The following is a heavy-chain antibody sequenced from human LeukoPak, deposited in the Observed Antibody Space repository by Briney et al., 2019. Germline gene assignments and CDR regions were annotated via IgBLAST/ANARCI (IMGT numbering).Heavy chain of an antibody. CDR2: VYYSGTT. CDR1: GDSISRHY. CDR3: ARVVETIQWATWFDP. J-gene: IGHJ5*02. V-gene: IGHV4-59*11. Sequence: PWDTLSLTCSVSGDSISRHYWGWIRQTPGKGLQWSGYVYYSGTTVYNPSLRSRVTVSVDTSKNEFSLKLSSMTTADTAVYYCARVVETIQWATWFDPCGQGTLVTVSS. D-gene: IGHD5-24*01.